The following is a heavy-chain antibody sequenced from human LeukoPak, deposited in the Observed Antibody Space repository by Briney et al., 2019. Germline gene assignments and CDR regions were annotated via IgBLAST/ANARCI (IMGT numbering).Heavy chain of an antibody. CDR3: ARGEGYSSSWYQPHFDY. J-gene: IGHJ4*02. V-gene: IGHV4-4*02. CDR2: IYHSGST. Sequence: SETLSLTCAVSGGSISSSNCWSWVRQPPGKGLEWIGEIYHSGSTKYNPSLKSRVTISVDKSNNQYSLKLSSVTAADTAVYYCARGEGYSSSWYQPHFDYWGQGTLVTVSS. D-gene: IGHD6-13*01. CDR1: GGSISSSNC.